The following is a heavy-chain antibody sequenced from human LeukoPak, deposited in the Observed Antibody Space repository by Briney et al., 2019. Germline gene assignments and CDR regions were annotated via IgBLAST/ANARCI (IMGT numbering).Heavy chain of an antibody. V-gene: IGHV1-24*01. Sequence: GASVKVSCKVSGYTLTELSMHWVRQAPGKGLEWMGGFDPEDGETIYAQKFQGRVTMTEDTSTDTAYMELSGLRSEDTAVYYCATADYDFWSGYGLHYYYYMDVWGKGTTVTVSS. CDR1: GYTLTELS. CDR3: ATADYDFWSGYGLHYYYYMDV. J-gene: IGHJ6*03. D-gene: IGHD3-3*01. CDR2: FDPEDGET.